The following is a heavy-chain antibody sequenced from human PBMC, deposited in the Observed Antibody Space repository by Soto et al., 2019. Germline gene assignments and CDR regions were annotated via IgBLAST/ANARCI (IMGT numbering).Heavy chain of an antibody. CDR3: ARSLRFLEWLSRADAFDI. Sequence: QVPLVQSGAEVKKPGASVKVSCKASGYTFTSYGISWVRQAPGQGLEWMGWISAYNGNTNYAQKLQGRVTMTTDTSTSTAYMELRSLRSDDTAVYYCARSLRFLEWLSRADAFDIWGQGTMVTVSS. D-gene: IGHD3-3*01. CDR1: GYTFTSYG. J-gene: IGHJ3*02. V-gene: IGHV1-18*04. CDR2: ISAYNGNT.